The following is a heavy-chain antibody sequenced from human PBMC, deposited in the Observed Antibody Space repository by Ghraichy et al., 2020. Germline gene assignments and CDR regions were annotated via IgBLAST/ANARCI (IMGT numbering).Heavy chain of an antibody. CDR3: ARAHRYGGNSWGVNY. V-gene: IGHV4-34*01. CDR2: INHSGST. J-gene: IGHJ4*02. CDR1: GGSFSGYY. D-gene: IGHD4-23*01. Sequence: SCAVYGGSFSGYYWSWIRQPPGKGLEWIGEINHSGSTNYNPSLKSRVTISVDTSKNQFSLKLSSVTAADTAVYYCARAHRYGGNSWGVNYWGQGTLVTVSS.